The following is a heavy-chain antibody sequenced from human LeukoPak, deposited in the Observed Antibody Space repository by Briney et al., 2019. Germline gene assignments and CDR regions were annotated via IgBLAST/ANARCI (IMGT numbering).Heavy chain of an antibody. Sequence: PGGSLRLSCAASGFTFSSHGMSWVRQAPGKGLEWVSSISASGAYTYYTDSVKGRFTISRDNSKNTVNLQMSSLTAEDAAVYYCAKSGHRQQGYCSSSSCARDYWGQGTLVTVSS. CDR1: GFTFSSHG. CDR2: ISASGAYT. J-gene: IGHJ4*02. CDR3: AKSGHRQQGYCSSSSCARDY. D-gene: IGHD2-2*01. V-gene: IGHV3-23*01.